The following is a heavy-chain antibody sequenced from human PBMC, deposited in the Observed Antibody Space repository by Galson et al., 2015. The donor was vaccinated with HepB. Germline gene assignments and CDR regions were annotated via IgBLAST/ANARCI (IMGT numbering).Heavy chain of an antibody. CDR1: GGSISSSSYY. J-gene: IGHJ5*02. CDR2: IYYSGST. V-gene: IGHV4-39*01. CDR3: ANSESPMVRGVMSVGFDP. Sequence: LSLTCTVSGGSISSSSYYWGWIRQPPGKGLEWIGSIYYSGSTYYNPSLKSRVTISVDTSKNQFSLKLSSVTAADTAVYYCANSESPMVRGVMSVGFDPWGQGTLVTVSS. D-gene: IGHD3-10*01.